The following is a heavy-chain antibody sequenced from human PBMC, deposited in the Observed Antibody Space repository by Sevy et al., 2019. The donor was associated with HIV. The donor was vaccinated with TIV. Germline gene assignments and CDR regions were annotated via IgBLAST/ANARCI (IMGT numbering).Heavy chain of an antibody. Sequence: GGSLRLSCAASSGFTFSSYWMSWVRQAPGKGLEWVANIKQDGSVKHHVDSVRGRFTISRDNAKNSLYLQMNRLRVEDTAVYYCARGTYYYDSSGYYRDVFDVWGQGTMVTVSS. D-gene: IGHD3-22*01. J-gene: IGHJ3*01. CDR2: IKQDGSVK. CDR3: ARGTYYYDSSGYYRDVFDV. CDR1: SGFTFSSYW. V-gene: IGHV3-7*03.